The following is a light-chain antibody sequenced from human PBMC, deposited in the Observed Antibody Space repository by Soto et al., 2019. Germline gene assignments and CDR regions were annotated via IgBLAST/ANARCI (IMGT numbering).Light chain of an antibody. CDR2: EGS. J-gene: IGLJ3*02. V-gene: IGLV2-23*01. CDR3: CAYAGSSTYWV. Sequence: QSALTQPASVSGSPGQSITISCTGNSSDVGCYNLVSWYQQHPGKAPKLMIYEGSKRPSGVSNRFSGSKSGNTASLTISGLQAEDEGDDYCCAYAGSSTYWVFGGGTKVTVL. CDR1: SSDVGCYNL.